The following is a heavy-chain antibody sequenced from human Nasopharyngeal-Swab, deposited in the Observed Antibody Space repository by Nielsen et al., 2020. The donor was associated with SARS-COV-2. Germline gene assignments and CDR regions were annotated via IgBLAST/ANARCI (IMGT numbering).Heavy chain of an antibody. CDR1: GYTFTGYY. CDR3: ARVQSVVVAGTDYYYYGMDV. Sequence: ASVKVSCKASGYTFTGYYMHWVRQAPGQGLEWMGRINPNSGGTNYAQKLQGRVTMTRDTSISTAYVELSRLRSDDTAVYYCARVQSVVVAGTDYYYYGMDVWGQGTTVTVSS. D-gene: IGHD2-15*01. V-gene: IGHV1-2*06. CDR2: INPNSGGT. J-gene: IGHJ6*02.